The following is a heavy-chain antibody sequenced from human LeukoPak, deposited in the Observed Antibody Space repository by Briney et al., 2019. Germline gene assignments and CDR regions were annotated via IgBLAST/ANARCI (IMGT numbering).Heavy chain of an antibody. D-gene: IGHD3-10*01. CDR1: GFTFSSYA. Sequence: PGRSLRLSCAAAGFTFSSYAMHWVRQAPGKGLEWVAVISYDGSNKYYADSVKGRFTISRDNSKNTLYLQMNSLRAEDTAVYYCAKAITMVRGVIIGADYWGQGTLVTVSS. CDR3: AKAITMVRGVIIGADY. J-gene: IGHJ4*02. V-gene: IGHV3-30*04. CDR2: ISYDGSNK.